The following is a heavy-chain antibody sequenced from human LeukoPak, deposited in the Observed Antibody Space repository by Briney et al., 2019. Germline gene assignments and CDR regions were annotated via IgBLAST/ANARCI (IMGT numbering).Heavy chain of an antibody. CDR2: IYYSGST. Sequence: SETLSLTCTVSGGSISSYYWSWIRQPPGRGLEWIGYIYYSGSTNYNPSLKSRVTISVDTSKNQFSLKLSSVTAADTAVYYCARAGGYSSSWYYFDYWGQGTLVTVSS. CDR1: GGSISSYY. V-gene: IGHV4-59*01. J-gene: IGHJ4*02. CDR3: ARAGGYSSSWYYFDY. D-gene: IGHD6-13*01.